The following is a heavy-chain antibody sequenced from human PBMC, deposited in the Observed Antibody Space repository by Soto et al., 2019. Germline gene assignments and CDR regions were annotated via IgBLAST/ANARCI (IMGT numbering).Heavy chain of an antibody. CDR2: LSWNSGSI. CDR1: EFTFDDYA. D-gene: IGHD5-18*01. V-gene: IGHV3-9*01. J-gene: IGHJ6*02. Sequence: EMQLVESGGGLVQPGRSLRLSCAASEFTFDDYAMHWVRQAPGKGLEWVSGLSWNSGSIGYADSVKGRFTISRDNAKNSLYLQMNSLRAEDTALYYCAKSPGGYGHLHGMDVWGQGTTVTVSS. CDR3: AKSPGGYGHLHGMDV.